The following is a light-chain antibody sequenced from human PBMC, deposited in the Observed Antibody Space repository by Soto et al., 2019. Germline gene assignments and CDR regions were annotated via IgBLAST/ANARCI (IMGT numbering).Light chain of an antibody. CDR1: QGVSSS. Sequence: AIQLTQSPSSLSASVGDRVTITCRASQGVSSSLAWYQQKPGTAPKLLIYDASDLETGVPSRFSGSGSGTDFTLTISSLQPEDFATYYCQQSNNYPLTFGQGTRLAIK. CDR3: QQSNNYPLT. CDR2: DAS. J-gene: IGKJ5*01. V-gene: IGKV1D-13*01.